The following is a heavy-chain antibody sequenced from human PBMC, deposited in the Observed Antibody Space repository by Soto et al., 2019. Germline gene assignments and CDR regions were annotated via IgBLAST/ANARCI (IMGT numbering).Heavy chain of an antibody. CDR3: XXXXXXXXXGGSCYGGSYYYYMDV. Sequence: EVQLVESGGGLVQPGGSLRLSCAASGFTFSSYDMHWVRQATGKXXEWVXAIGTAGDTYYPGSVKGRFTISRENAKNSLYLQMXXXXXXXXXXXXXXXXXXXXXXGGSCYGGSYYYYMDVWGKGTTVTVSS. CDR1: GFTFSSYD. CDR2: IGTAGDT. D-gene: IGHD2-15*01. J-gene: IGHJ6*03. V-gene: IGHV3-13*01.